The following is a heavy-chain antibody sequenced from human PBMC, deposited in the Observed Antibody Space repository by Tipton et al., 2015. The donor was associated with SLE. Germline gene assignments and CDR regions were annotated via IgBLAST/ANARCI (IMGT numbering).Heavy chain of an antibody. CDR1: GFTFSSYA. V-gene: IGHV3-23*03. CDR2: NYSGGST. CDR3: AKADCSGGSCYSGHAFDS. D-gene: IGHD2-15*01. Sequence: GSLRLSCAASGFTFSSYAMSWVRQAPGKGLEWVSVNYSGGSTYYADSVKGRFTISRDNSKNTLYLQMNSLRAEDTAVYYCAKADCSGGSCYSGHAFDSWGHATMVSVS. J-gene: IGHJ3*02.